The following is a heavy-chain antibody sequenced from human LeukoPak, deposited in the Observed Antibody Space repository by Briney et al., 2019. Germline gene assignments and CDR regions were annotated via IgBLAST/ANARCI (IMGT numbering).Heavy chain of an antibody. CDR2: IYFSGST. J-gene: IGHJ4*02. Sequence: PERMSPTCIVSAGSLTSSSYYCGWIRQPPGKGLDWTGSIYFSGSTHYNPSLKRRVPISVDTSKNQFSLKLSSVTAADTAVYDCARTVTGIVVVRGYFDYWGQGTLVTVSS. CDR3: ARTVTGIVVVRGYFDY. D-gene: IGHD2-21*01. V-gene: IGHV4-39*01. CDR1: AGSLTSSSYY.